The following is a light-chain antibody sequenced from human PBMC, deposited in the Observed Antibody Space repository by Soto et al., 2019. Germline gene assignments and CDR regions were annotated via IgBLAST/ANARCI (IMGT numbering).Light chain of an antibody. J-gene: IGKJ5*01. CDR1: QSVNSN. CDR2: GIS. Sequence: EMVLTQSPAILSVSPGESATLSGSASQSVNSNYLAWYQQHPGQPPRLLIYGISTRATGIPARFSGSGSGTEFSLTISSLQSEDFAVYYCQQYSKWPITFGQGTRLEIK. V-gene: IGKV3-15*01. CDR3: QQYSKWPIT.